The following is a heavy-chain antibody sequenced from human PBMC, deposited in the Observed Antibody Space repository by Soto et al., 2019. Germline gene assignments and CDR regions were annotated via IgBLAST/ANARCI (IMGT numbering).Heavy chain of an antibody. CDR2: ISGSGGST. CDR1: GFTFSSYA. D-gene: IGHD3-10*01. Sequence: GGSLRLSGSASGFTFSSYAMSWVRQAPGKGLEWVSAISGSGGSTYYADSVKGRFTISRDNSKNTLYLQMNSLRAEDTAVYYCAKSMVRGSLDYWGQGTLVTVSS. J-gene: IGHJ4*02. CDR3: AKSMVRGSLDY. V-gene: IGHV3-23*01.